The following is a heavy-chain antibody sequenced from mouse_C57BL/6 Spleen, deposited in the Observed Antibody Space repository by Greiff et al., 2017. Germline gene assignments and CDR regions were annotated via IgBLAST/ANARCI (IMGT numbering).Heavy chain of an antibody. CDR1: GFSLTSYG. D-gene: IGHD2-4*01. CDR2: IWSDGST. CDR3: ARHTYDYYWYFDV. Sequence: VKLVESGPGLVAPSQSLSITCTVSGFSLTSYGVHWVRQPPGKGLEWLVVIWSDGSTTYNSALKSRLSISKDNSTSQVFLKMNSLQTDDTAMYYCARHTYDYYWYFDVWGTGTTVTVSS. V-gene: IGHV2-6-1*01. J-gene: IGHJ1*03.